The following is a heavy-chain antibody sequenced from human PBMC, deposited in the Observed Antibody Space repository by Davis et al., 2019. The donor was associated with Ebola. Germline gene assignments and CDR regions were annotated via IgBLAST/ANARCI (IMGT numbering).Heavy chain of an antibody. CDR3: AKDDYVWGSYRHFDY. V-gene: IGHV3-23*01. Sequence: GESLKTPCAASGFTFSSYAMSWVRPAPGKGLEWVSAISPSGGSTYYADSVKGRLTISRDHSMTTLYLQMNSLRAEDTAVYYCAKDDYVWGSYRHFDYWGQGTLVTVSS. CDR1: GFTFSSYA. D-gene: IGHD3-16*02. J-gene: IGHJ4*02. CDR2: ISPSGGST.